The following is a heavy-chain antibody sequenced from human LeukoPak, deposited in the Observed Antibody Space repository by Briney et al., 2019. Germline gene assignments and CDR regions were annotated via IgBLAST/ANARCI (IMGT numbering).Heavy chain of an antibody. CDR3: ARTGGQRVPAAVEYFQH. J-gene: IGHJ1*01. D-gene: IGHD2-2*01. CDR2: ISSSSSYI. Sequence: GGSLRLSCAASGFTFSSYSMNWVRQAPGKGLEWVSSISSSSSYIYYADSVKGRFTISRDNAKNSLYLQMNSLRAEDTAVYYCARTGGQRVPAAVEYFQHWGQGTLVTVSS. CDR1: GFTFSSYS. V-gene: IGHV3-21*01.